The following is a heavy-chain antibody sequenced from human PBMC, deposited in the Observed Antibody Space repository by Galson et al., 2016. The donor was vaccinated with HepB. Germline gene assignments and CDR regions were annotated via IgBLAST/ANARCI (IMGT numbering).Heavy chain of an antibody. D-gene: IGHD3-10*01. CDR1: GASISDYY. Sequence: ETLSLTCTVSGASISDYYWSWIRQSPGKGLEWIGYNHYSGNPTDNPSLKSRVTVSVDTSKNQFSLMLSSVTAADTAVYYCAGRRGESGTFYYWGQGSLVTVSS. CDR2: NHYSGNP. V-gene: IGHV4-59*01. J-gene: IGHJ4*02. CDR3: AGRRGESGTFYY.